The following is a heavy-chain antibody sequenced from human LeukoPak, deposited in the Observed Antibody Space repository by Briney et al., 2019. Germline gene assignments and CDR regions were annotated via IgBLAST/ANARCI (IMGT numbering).Heavy chain of an antibody. V-gene: IGHV3-48*04. Sequence: GGSLRLSCVASGFTFSSYSMNWVRQAPGRGLEWVSYIRSSGNTLYYADSVQGRFTISRDNARNSLYLQMNSLRAEDTAVYYCAKDRHPGGYSSSWYSFGTGFDYWGQGTLVTVSS. J-gene: IGHJ4*02. D-gene: IGHD6-13*01. CDR3: AKDRHPGGYSSSWYSFGTGFDY. CDR2: IRSSGNTL. CDR1: GFTFSSYS.